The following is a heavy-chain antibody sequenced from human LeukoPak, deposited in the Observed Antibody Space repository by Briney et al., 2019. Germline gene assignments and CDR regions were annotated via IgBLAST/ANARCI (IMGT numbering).Heavy chain of an antibody. D-gene: IGHD6-6*01. CDR1: GYTFTTYD. J-gene: IGHJ6*03. CDR3: ARDGDPWAAQVYYYYYMDV. V-gene: IGHV1-8*01. Sequence: ASVKVSCKASGYTFTTYDINWVRQAPGQGLEWMGWMNSISGNTGYAQKFQGRVTMTRDTSISTAYMELSSLRSEDTAVYYCARDGDPWAAQVYYYYYMDVWGKGTTVTVSS. CDR2: MNSISGNT.